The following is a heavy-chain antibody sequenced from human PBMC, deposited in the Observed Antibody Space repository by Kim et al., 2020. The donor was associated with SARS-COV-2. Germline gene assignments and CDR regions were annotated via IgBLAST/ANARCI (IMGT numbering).Heavy chain of an antibody. CDR3: ARWRGDARGSFDD. CDR2: ISGRGSYL. Sequence: GGSLRLSCVASGFTFSSYTMHWVRQAPGKGLDWVSSISGRGSYLYFAGSVKGRFTISRDNAKNSLYLQMTGLRVEDTAVYYCARWRGDARGSFDDWGQG. V-gene: IGHV3-21*01. J-gene: IGHJ4*02. D-gene: IGHD3-16*01. CDR1: GFTFSSYT.